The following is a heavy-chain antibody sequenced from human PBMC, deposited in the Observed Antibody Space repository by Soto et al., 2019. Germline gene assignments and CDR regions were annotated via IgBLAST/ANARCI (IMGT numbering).Heavy chain of an antibody. CDR1: GYSFPSYW. CDR2: IYPGDSDT. V-gene: IGHV5-51*01. Sequence: GESLKISCKGSGYSFPSYWIAWVRQMPGKGLEWMGIIYPGDSDTRYRPSFRGQVTISADKSISTAYLQWSSLKASDTAMYYCARHSNQLLGFDYRGQGTLVTVSS. J-gene: IGHJ4*02. CDR3: ARHSNQLLGFDY. D-gene: IGHD2-2*01.